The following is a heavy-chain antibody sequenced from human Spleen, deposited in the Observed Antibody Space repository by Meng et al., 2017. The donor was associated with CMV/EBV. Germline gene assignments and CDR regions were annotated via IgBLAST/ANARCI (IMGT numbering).Heavy chain of an antibody. CDR3: ARERIDELRFLDWPPSKHGPKPYRFDN. J-gene: IGHJ4*02. CDR2: IYYSGDT. V-gene: IGHV4-39*07. Sequence: WIRQPPGRGLEWIGSIYYSGDTYYNPSLKSRVTISVDTSRNQFSLKVRSVTAADTAVYYCARERIDELRFLDWPPSKHGPKPYRFDNWGQGILVTVSS. D-gene: IGHD3-3*01.